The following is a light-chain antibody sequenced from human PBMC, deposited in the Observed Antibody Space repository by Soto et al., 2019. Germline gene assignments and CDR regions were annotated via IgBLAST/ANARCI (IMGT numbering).Light chain of an antibody. CDR3: QQYNNWPWT. J-gene: IGKJ1*01. V-gene: IGKV3D-15*01. CDR1: QSVSSY. Sequence: EIVLTQSPGTLSLSPGERATLSCRASQSVSSYYLAWYQQEPGQAPRLLIYAASSRATGIPDRFSGSGSGTEFTLTISGLQSEDFAVYYCQQYNNWPWTFGQGTKVDIK. CDR2: AAS.